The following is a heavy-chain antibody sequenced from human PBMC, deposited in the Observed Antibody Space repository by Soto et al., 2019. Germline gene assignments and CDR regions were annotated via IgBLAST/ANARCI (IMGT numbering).Heavy chain of an antibody. V-gene: IGHV1-2*04. D-gene: IGHD3-10*01. J-gene: IGHJ4*02. Sequence: GASVKVSCKASGYTFTGYYMHWVRQAPGQGLEWMGWINPNSGGTNYAQKFQGWVTFTSDNSASIAYMELNSLRSEDTAVYYCARVGSTYGSAFDYWGQGTLVTVSS. CDR3: ARVGSTYGSAFDY. CDR2: INPNSGGT. CDR1: GYTFTGYY.